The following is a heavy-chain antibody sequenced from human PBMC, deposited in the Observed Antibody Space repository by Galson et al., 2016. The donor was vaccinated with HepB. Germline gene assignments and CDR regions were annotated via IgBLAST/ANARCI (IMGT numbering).Heavy chain of an antibody. Sequence: SLRLSCVASGFTFDDYAMHWVRQAPGKGLEWVSGISWNSGSIGYADSVKGRFTISRENAKNSLDLQMNSLRAEDTALYYCAKARPGKGGAFHIWGQGTMVTVSS. CDR3: AKARPGKGGAFHI. V-gene: IGHV3-9*01. CDR1: GFTFDDYA. J-gene: IGHJ3*02. D-gene: IGHD1-26*01. CDR2: ISWNSGSI.